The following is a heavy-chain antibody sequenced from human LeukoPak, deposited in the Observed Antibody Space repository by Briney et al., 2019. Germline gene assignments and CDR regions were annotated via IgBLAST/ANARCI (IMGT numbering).Heavy chain of an antibody. V-gene: IGHV3-23*01. J-gene: IGHJ4*02. Sequence: PGGSLRLSCAASGFTFSSYAMSWVRQAPGKGLEWVSVISGSGGSTYYAGSVKGRFTISRDNSKNTLYLQMNSLRAEDTAVYYCAKVSLVPYYFDYWGQGTLVTVSS. CDR1: GFTFSSYA. CDR3: AKVSLVPYYFDY. CDR2: ISGSGGST. D-gene: IGHD6-13*01.